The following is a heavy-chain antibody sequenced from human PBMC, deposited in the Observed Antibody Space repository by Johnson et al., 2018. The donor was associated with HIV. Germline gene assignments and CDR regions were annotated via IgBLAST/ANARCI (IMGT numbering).Heavy chain of an antibody. D-gene: IGHD6-13*01. J-gene: IGHJ3*02. V-gene: IGHV3-9*01. Sequence: VQLVESGGGLIQPGGSLRLSCAASGFTVSSNYMSWVRQAPGKGLEWVSGISWNSGSIGYADSVKGRFTISRDNAKNSLYLQMNSLRAEETALYYCAKGDSSSWYGGDAFDIWGQGTMVTVSS. CDR1: GFTVSSNY. CDR3: AKGDSSSWYGGDAFDI. CDR2: ISWNSGSI.